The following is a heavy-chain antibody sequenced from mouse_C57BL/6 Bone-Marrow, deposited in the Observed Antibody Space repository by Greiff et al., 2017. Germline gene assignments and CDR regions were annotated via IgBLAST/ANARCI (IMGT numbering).Heavy chain of an antibody. CDR2: SRNKANDYTT. J-gene: IGHJ3*01. V-gene: IGHV7-1*01. CDR3: ARDGRLHGGLAY. D-gene: IGHD2-2*01. Sequence: EVQLVESGGGLVQSGRSLRLSCATSGFTFSDFYMEWVRQAPGKGLEWIAASRNKANDYTTEYSASVKGRFIVSRDTSQSILYLQMNALRAEDTAIYYCARDGRLHGGLAYWGQGTLVTVSA. CDR1: GFTFSDFY.